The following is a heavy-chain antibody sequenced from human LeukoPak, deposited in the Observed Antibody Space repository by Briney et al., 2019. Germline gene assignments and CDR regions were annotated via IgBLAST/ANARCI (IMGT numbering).Heavy chain of an antibody. CDR2: IYPGDSDT. D-gene: IGHD3-9*01. V-gene: IGHV5-51*01. CDR1: GYSFTSYW. CDR3: ARHISSNWFDP. J-gene: IGHJ5*02. Sequence: GESLKISCKGSGYSFTSYWIGWVRQMPGKGLEWMGIIYPGDSDTRYSPSFQGQVTISADKSISTAYLQRSSLKASDTAMYYCARHISSNWFDPGAREPWSPSPQ.